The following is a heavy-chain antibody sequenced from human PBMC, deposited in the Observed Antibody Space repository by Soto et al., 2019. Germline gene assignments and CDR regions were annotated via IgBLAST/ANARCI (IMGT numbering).Heavy chain of an antibody. CDR1: GFTFSNYW. CDR3: ARPDDDYGDYYYYYGMDV. D-gene: IGHD4-17*01. CDR2: ISSDGSST. V-gene: IGHV3-74*01. Sequence: EVQLVESGGDLVQPGGSLRLSCAASGFTFSNYWMHWVRQAPGKGLVWVSHISSDGSSTRYADSVKGRFTISRDNVKNTLFLQMNSLRAEDTAVYYCARPDDDYGDYYYYYGMDVWGQGTTVTVSS. J-gene: IGHJ6*02.